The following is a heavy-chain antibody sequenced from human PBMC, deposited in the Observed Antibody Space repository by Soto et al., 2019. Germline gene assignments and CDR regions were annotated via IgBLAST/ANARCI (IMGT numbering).Heavy chain of an antibody. Sequence: SETLSLTCVVSGGSLSSYYWSWIRQPPGKGLEWIGYIYYSGSTNYNPSLKSRVTISVDTSKNQFSLKLSSVTAADTAVYYCARRYGVYFDYWGQGTLVTAPQ. CDR1: GGSLSSYY. J-gene: IGHJ4*02. CDR3: ARRYGVYFDY. CDR2: IYYSGST. V-gene: IGHV4-59*08. D-gene: IGHD4-17*01.